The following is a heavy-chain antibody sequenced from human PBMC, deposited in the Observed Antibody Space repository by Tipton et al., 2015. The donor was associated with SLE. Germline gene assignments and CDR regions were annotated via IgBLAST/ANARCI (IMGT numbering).Heavy chain of an antibody. D-gene: IGHD3-22*01. J-gene: IGHJ5*02. CDR1: GGSISSSSYY. CDR3: ARWAYYDSSGYYSFDNWFEP. Sequence: LSLTCTVSGGSISSSSYYWSWIRQPPGKGLEWIGEINHSGSTNYNPSLKSRVTVSVDTSKNQFSLRLTSVTAADTAVYYCARWAYYDSSGYYSFDNWFEPWGQGTLVTVSS. CDR2: INHSGST. V-gene: IGHV4-39*07.